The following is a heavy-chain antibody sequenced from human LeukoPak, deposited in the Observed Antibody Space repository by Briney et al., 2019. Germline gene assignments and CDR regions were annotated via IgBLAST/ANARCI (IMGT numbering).Heavy chain of an antibody. Sequence: GASLQISCKGSGYSFTSYWIGWVRQLPGKGLEWMGIIYPGDSDTRYSPSFQGQVTISADKSISTAYLQWSSLKASDTAMYYCARGGPYYYDSSPSSFDYWGQGTLVTVSS. CDR3: ARGGPYYYDSSPSSFDY. D-gene: IGHD3-22*01. CDR1: GYSFTSYW. J-gene: IGHJ4*02. CDR2: IYPGDSDT. V-gene: IGHV5-51*01.